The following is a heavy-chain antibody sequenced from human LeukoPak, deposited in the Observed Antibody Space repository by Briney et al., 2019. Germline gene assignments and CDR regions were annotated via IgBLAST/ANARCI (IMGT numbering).Heavy chain of an antibody. D-gene: IGHD6-13*01. CDR1: GFTFSSYA. V-gene: IGHV3-23*01. Sequence: SGGSLRLSCGASGFTFSSYAMSWVRQAPGKGLEWVSSISGSGGSTYYADSEKGRFTISRDNSKNTLFLQMNSLRAEDTAIYYCAKDFEYSGYSSSNLDYWGQGTLVTVSS. J-gene: IGHJ4*02. CDR3: AKDFEYSGYSSSNLDY. CDR2: ISGSGGST.